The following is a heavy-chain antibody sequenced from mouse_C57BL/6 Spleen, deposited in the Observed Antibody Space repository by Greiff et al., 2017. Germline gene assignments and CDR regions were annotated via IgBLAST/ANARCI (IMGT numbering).Heavy chain of an antibody. CDR1: GYTFTSYT. CDR2: INPSSGYT. V-gene: IGHV1-4*01. Sequence: QVQLQQPGAELARPGASVKMSCKASGYTFTSYTMHWVKQRPGQGLEWIGYINPSSGYTKYNQKFKDKATLTADKSSSTAYMQLSSLTSEDSAVYYCARVDSSGYFDYWGQGTTLTVSA. CDR3: ARVDSSGYFDY. J-gene: IGHJ2*01. D-gene: IGHD3-2*02.